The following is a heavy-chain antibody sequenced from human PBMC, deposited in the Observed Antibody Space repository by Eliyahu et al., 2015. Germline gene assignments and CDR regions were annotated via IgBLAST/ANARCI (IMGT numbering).Heavy chain of an antibody. CDR1: GFTFSSYS. CDR2: ISSSSSYI. Sequence: EVQLVESGGGLVKPGGSLXLSCAASGFTFSSYSMNWVRQAPGKGLEWVSSISSSSSYIYYADSVKGRFTISRDNAKNSLYLQMNSLRAEDTAVYYCASNSDTAMPAWGQGTLVTVSS. V-gene: IGHV3-21*01. CDR3: ASNSDTAMPA. D-gene: IGHD5-18*01. J-gene: IGHJ5*02.